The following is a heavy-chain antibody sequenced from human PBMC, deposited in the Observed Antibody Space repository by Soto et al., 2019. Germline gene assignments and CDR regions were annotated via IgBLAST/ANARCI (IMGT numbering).Heavy chain of an antibody. CDR1: GGSFSGYY. J-gene: IGHJ5*02. Sequence: SETLSLTCAVYGGSFSGYYWSWIRQPPGKGLEWIGEINHSGSTNYNPSLKSRVTISVDTSKNQFSLKLSSVTAADTAVYYCARGPIVLMVYARGNWSDPWGQGTLVTVSS. CDR2: INHSGST. CDR3: ARGPIVLMVYARGNWSDP. V-gene: IGHV4-34*01. D-gene: IGHD2-8*01.